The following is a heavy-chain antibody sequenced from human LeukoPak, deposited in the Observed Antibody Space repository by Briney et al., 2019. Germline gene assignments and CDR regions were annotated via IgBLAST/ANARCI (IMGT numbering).Heavy chain of an antibody. CDR1: GGSISSYY. CDR2: IFYSGSS. CDR3: ARQFSPGAFDI. J-gene: IGHJ3*02. D-gene: IGHD2/OR15-2a*01. V-gene: IGHV4-59*08. Sequence: SETLSLTCTVSGGSISSYYWTWIRQPPGKGLDWIGYIFYSGSSNFNPSLKSRVTISVDTSKNQFSLKLSSVTAADTAMYYCARQFSPGAFDIWGQGTMVTVSS.